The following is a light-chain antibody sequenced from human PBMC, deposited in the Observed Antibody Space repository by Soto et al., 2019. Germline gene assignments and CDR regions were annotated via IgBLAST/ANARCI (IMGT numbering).Light chain of an antibody. CDR2: GAS. CDR1: QTIYSN. J-gene: IGKJ1*01. Sequence: VMTQSPATLSVYQGERATLSCRAGQTIYSNVAWYQQRPGQAPRLLIYGASIRASAIPDRFSGSVSGTDFTLTICRLDAEDFGLYFCQQYGTSPRTFGQGTKVDI. V-gene: IGKV3D-15*01. CDR3: QQYGTSPRT.